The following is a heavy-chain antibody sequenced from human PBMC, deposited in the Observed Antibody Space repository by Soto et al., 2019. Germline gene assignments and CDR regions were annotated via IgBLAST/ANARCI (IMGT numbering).Heavy chain of an antibody. CDR1: GFTVSNTY. J-gene: IGHJ5*02. V-gene: IGHV3-53*01. Sequence: GGSLRLSCAASGFTVSNTYMTWVRQPPGKGLECVSVIYTAGGTNYADSVKGRFIISRDNSKNTLYLQMNSLRAEDTAVYYCARALPVAKGGFDPWGQGTMVTVYS. D-gene: IGHD2-2*01. CDR2: IYTAGGT. CDR3: ARALPVAKGGFDP.